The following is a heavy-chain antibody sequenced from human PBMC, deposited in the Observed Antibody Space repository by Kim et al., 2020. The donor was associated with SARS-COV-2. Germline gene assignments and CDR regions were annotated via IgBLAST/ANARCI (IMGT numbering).Heavy chain of an antibody. J-gene: IGHJ3*01. CDR2: IIPIFGTA. V-gene: IGHV1-69*05. CDR1: GGTFSSYA. CDR3: ARASRIVVVVAKVGHSGAAFDL. D-gene: IGHD2-21*01. Sequence: SVKVSCKASGGTFSSYAISWVRQAPGQGLEWMGGIIPIFGTANYAQKFQGRVTITTDESTSTAYMELSSLRSEDTAVYYCARASRIVVVVAKVGHSGAAFDLWGQGNMVTGSS.